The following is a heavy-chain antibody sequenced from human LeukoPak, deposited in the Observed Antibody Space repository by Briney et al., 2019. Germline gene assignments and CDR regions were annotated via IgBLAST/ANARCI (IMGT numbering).Heavy chain of an antibody. V-gene: IGHV3-33*03. CDR1: GFTFSSYG. J-gene: IGHJ4*02. CDR3: TKDAAYSSSWFGYFDY. Sequence: GGSLRLSCAASGFTFSSYGMHWVRQAPGKGLEWVAVIWYDGSNKYYADSVKGRFTISRDNGKNSLFLQMNSVTTEDTALYYCTKDAAYSSSWFGYFDYWGQGTLVTVSS. CDR2: IWYDGSNK. D-gene: IGHD6-13*01.